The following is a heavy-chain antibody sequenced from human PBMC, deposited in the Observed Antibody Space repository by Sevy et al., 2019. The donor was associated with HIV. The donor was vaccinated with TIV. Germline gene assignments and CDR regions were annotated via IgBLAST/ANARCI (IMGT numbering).Heavy chain of an antibody. J-gene: IGHJ6*02. CDR2: NYYNLRI. CDR3: TRVGGLTDYGMDV. Sequence: SETLSLTCTVSGGSVSSDTYYWTWIRQPPGKGLEFIGYNYYNLRINYNPSLKSRVTISVDTSKNQFSLKVTSVTAADTAVYYCTRVGGLTDYGMDVWGQGTTVTVSS. D-gene: IGHD1-26*01. V-gene: IGHV4-61*01. CDR1: GGSVSSDTYY.